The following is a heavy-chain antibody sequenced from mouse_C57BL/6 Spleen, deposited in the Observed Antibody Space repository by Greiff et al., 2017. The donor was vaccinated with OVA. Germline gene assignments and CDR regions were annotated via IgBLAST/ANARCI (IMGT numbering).Heavy chain of an antibody. D-gene: IGHD1-1*01. V-gene: IGHV1-52*01. CDR3: ARSYDGSTRFAY. J-gene: IGHJ3*01. Sequence: QVQLQQSGAELVRPGSSVKLSCKASGYTFTSYWMHWVKQRPIQGLEWIGNIDTSDSETHYNQKFKDKATLTVDKSSSTAYMQLSSLTSEDSAVYYCARSYDGSTRFAYWGQGTLVTVSA. CDR2: IDTSDSET. CDR1: GYTFTSYW.